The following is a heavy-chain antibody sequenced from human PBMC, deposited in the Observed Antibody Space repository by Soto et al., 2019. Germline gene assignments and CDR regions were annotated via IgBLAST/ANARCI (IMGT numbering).Heavy chain of an antibody. J-gene: IGHJ4*02. Sequence: GGSLRLSCAASGFTFSSYGMHWVRQAPGKGLEWVAVIWYDGSNKYYADSVKGRFTISRDNSKNTLYLQMNSLRAEDTAVYYCARKYSSSLYFDYWGQGTLVTVYS. CDR3: ARKYSSSLYFDY. V-gene: IGHV3-33*01. CDR2: IWYDGSNK. CDR1: GFTFSSYG. D-gene: IGHD6-6*01.